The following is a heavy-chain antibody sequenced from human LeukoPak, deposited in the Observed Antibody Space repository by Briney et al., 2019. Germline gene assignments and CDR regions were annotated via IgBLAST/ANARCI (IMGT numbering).Heavy chain of an antibody. Sequence: SVKVSCKASGGTFSSYVISWVRQAPGQGLEWMGGIFPIVGAATYAQKFEGRLTISKDEFTTTAYMELSGLRSQDTAVYYCATFVGTGNDNWGQGTLITVSS. CDR2: IFPIVGAA. CDR1: GGTFSSYV. CDR3: ATFVGTGNDN. V-gene: IGHV1-69*05. D-gene: IGHD7-27*01. J-gene: IGHJ4*02.